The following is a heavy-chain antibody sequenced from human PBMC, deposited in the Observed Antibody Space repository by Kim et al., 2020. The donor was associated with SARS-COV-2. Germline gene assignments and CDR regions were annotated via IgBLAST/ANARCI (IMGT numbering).Heavy chain of an antibody. CDR3: ARDGAGLVDSSGYYGY. J-gene: IGHJ4*02. D-gene: IGHD3-22*01. V-gene: IGHV1-46*01. CDR2: INPSGGST. Sequence: ASVKVSCKASGYTFTSYYMHWVRQAPGQGLEWMGIINPSGGSTSYAQKFQGRVTMTRDTSTSTVYMELSSLRSEDTAVYYCARDGAGLVDSSGYYGYWGQGTLVTVSS. CDR1: GYTFTSYY.